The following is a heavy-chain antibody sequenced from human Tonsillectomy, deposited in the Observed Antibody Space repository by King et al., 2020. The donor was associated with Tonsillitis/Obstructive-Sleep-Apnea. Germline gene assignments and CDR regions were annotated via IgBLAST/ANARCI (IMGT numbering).Heavy chain of an antibody. CDR2: IYYSGST. V-gene: IGHV4-39*01. D-gene: IGHD4/OR15-4a*01. J-gene: IGHJ2*01. CDR3: ARCANSGYPCGWCDAL. Sequence: QLQESGPGLVKPSETLSLTCTVSAGSISSSSYYWGWIRQPPGKGLEWIGSIYYSGSTYYNSSLKSRVTISVNTSKNQFSLKLSSVTAADTAVYYCARCANSGYPCGWCDALWVRRTLITV. CDR1: AGSISSSSYY.